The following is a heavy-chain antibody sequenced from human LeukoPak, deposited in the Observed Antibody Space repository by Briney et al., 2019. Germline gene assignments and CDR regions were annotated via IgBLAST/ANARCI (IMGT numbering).Heavy chain of an antibody. Sequence: KPSETLSLTCTVSGGSISSSSYYWGWIRQPPGQGLEWIGSIYYSGSTYYNPSLKSRVTISVDTSKNQFSLKLSSVTAADTAVYYCARLLVINYACFDYWGQGTLVTVSS. CDR3: ARLLVINYACFDY. CDR2: IYYSGST. D-gene: IGHD1-7*01. J-gene: IGHJ4*02. V-gene: IGHV4-39*01. CDR1: GGSISSSSYY.